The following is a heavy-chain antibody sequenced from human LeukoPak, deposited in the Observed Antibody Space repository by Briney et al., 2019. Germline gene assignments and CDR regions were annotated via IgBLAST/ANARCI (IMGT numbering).Heavy chain of an antibody. CDR2: IIPIFATA. D-gene: IGHD1-26*01. J-gene: IGHJ3*02. CDR1: GGTFSSYG. Sequence: SVKVSCKTSGGTFSSYGISWVRQAPGQGLEWMGGIIPIFATANYAQKFQGRVTITTDESTSTAYMELRSLRSDDTAVYYCARDKLGATNAFDIWGQGTMVTVSS. CDR3: ARDKLGATNAFDI. V-gene: IGHV1-69*05.